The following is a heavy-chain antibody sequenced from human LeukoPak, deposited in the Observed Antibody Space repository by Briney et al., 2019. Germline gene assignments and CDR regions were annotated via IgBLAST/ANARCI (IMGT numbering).Heavy chain of an antibody. CDR3: ASVVVAGAVQH. D-gene: IGHD6-19*01. CDR2: INHSGST. Sequence: SETLSLTCAVYGGSFSGYYWSWIRQPPGKGLEWIGEINHSGSTNYNPSLKSRVTISVDTSKNQFSLKLSSVTAADTAVYYCASVVVAGAVQHRGQGTLVTVSS. J-gene: IGHJ1*01. V-gene: IGHV4-34*01. CDR1: GGSFSGYY.